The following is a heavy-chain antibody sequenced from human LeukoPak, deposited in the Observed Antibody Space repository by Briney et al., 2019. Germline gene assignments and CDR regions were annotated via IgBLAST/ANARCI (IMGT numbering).Heavy chain of an antibody. CDR3: AVSNWMDP. Sequence: PGGSLRLLCAASGFTFSDYWMLWVRQATGKGVVWVSCISFGGSTTFADSVKGRFTISRDNAKNTVHLQMHSLTVEDTAVYYCAVSNWMDPWGQGTLVTVSS. CDR1: GFTFSDYW. CDR2: ISFGGST. V-gene: IGHV3-74*01. J-gene: IGHJ5*02.